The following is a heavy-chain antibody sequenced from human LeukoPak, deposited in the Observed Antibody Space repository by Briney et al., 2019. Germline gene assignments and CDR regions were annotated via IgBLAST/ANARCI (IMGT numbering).Heavy chain of an antibody. CDR1: GFTFSSYA. D-gene: IGHD3-16*01. V-gene: IGHV3-23*01. CDR2: ISDSGGST. Sequence: GGSLSLSCAASGFTFSSYAMSWVRQAPGKGLEWVSGISDSGGSTYYADSVKGRFTISRDNSKNTLYLQMNSLRAEDTAVYYCAKREVGGVYFDYWGQGTLVTVSS. J-gene: IGHJ4*02. CDR3: AKREVGGVYFDY.